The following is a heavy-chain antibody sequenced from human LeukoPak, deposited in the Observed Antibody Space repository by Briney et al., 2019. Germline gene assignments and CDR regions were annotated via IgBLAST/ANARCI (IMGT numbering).Heavy chain of an antibody. CDR3: ARGGDYGDLRYFDY. J-gene: IGHJ4*02. CDR1: AGSINNYY. CDR2: IYYRGSN. D-gene: IGHD4-17*01. V-gene: IGHV4-59*01. Sequence: SETLSLTCTVSAGSINNYYWSWIRQPPGKGLEWIGYIYYRGSNNYNPSLKSRVTFSVDTSKNQFSLKLNSVTAADTAVYYCARGGDYGDLRYFDYWGQGTLVTVPS.